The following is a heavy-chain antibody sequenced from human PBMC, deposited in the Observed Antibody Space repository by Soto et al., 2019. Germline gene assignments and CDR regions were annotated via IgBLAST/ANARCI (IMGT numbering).Heavy chain of an antibody. CDR1: GGSISNHY. CDR3: TRANWYSEY. Sequence: QVQLQESGPGLVKTSETLSLTCSGSGGSISNHYWSWIRQPPGKGLEWIGNIYYNGNTNYNPSLKSRVTMSVDTSRNQISLKLTTVTAADTAVYYCTRANWYSEYWGQGTLVTVSS. D-gene: IGHD7-27*01. CDR2: IYYNGNT. J-gene: IGHJ4*02. V-gene: IGHV4-59*11.